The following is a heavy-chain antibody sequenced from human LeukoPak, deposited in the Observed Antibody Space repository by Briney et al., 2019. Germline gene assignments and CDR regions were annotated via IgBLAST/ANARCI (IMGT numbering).Heavy chain of an antibody. Sequence: NPSETLSLTCTVSGGSINSYYWGWIRQPPGKGLEWIGSIYYSGSTYYNPSLKSRVTISVDTSKNQFSLKLSSVTAADTAVYYCARRTYDYYGSGSLNWFDPWGQGTLVTVSS. V-gene: IGHV4-39*01. CDR3: ARRTYDYYGSGSLNWFDP. J-gene: IGHJ5*02. CDR2: IYYSGST. D-gene: IGHD3-10*01. CDR1: GGSINSYY.